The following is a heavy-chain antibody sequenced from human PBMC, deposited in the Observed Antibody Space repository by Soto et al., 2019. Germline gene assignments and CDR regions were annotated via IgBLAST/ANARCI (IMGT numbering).Heavy chain of an antibody. V-gene: IGHV3-74*01. Sequence: GGSLRLSCAASGFTFTNYWMHWVRQAPGKGLVWVSRINSAGTSTDYGDSVKGRFTVSRDNAKSTLFLQMDTLRVDDTAVYYCATLIYPEVHWGQGTLVTVSS. CDR1: GFTFTNYW. J-gene: IGHJ4*02. CDR3: ATLIYPEVH. D-gene: IGHD3-3*01. CDR2: INSAGTST.